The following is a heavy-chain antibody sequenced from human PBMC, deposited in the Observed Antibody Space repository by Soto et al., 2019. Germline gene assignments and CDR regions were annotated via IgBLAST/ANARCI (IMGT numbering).Heavy chain of an antibody. CDR3: ARVSPEYSSSWYNWFDP. V-gene: IGHV1-69*05. J-gene: IGHJ5*02. CDR1: GGTFSSYA. CDR2: IIPNFGTA. D-gene: IGHD6-13*01. Sequence: ASVKVSCKASGGTFSSYAISWVRQAPGQGLEWMGGIIPNFGTANYAQKFQGRVTMTTDKSTSTAYMELSSLRSEDTAVYYCARVSPEYSSSWYNWFDPWGQGTLVTVSS.